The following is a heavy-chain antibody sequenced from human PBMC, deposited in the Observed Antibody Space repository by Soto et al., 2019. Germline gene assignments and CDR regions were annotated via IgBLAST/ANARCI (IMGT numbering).Heavy chain of an antibody. Sequence: QVQLVESGGGVVQPGRSLRLSCAASGLTFSRYAMHWVRQVPGKGLEWVAVISDDGSKKYYVDSAKGRFSISRDKSRNTLYLQMNSLRAEDTAVYFCAGERETSSWFLSGFEYWGQGTLVTVSS. CDR3: AGERETSSWFLSGFEY. CDR1: GLTFSRYA. CDR2: ISDDGSKK. V-gene: IGHV3-30-3*01. J-gene: IGHJ4*02. D-gene: IGHD6-13*01.